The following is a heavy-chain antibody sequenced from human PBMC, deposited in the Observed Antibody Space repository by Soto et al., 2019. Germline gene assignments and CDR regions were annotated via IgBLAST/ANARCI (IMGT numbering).Heavy chain of an antibody. Sequence: SETLSLTCAVYGGSFSGYYWSWIRQPPGKGLEWIGEINHSGSTNYNPSLKSRVTISVDTSKNQFSLKLSSVTAADTAVYYCARMKGYCSSTSCRGYYMEVWGKGTTVTVSS. D-gene: IGHD2-2*01. CDR1: GGSFSGYY. V-gene: IGHV4-34*01. CDR2: INHSGST. CDR3: ARMKGYCSSTSCRGYYMEV. J-gene: IGHJ6*03.